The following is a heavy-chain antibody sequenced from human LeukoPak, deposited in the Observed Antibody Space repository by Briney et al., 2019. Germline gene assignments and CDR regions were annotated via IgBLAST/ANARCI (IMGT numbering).Heavy chain of an antibody. Sequence: SETLSLTCAVYGGSFGGYYWSWIRQPPGKGLEWIGEINHSGSTNYNPSLKSRVTISVDTSKNQFSLKLSSVTAADTAVYYCARVRIAARPKYYFDYWGQGTLVTVSS. D-gene: IGHD6-6*01. CDR1: GGSFGGYY. CDR2: INHSGST. V-gene: IGHV4-34*01. J-gene: IGHJ4*02. CDR3: ARVRIAARPKYYFDY.